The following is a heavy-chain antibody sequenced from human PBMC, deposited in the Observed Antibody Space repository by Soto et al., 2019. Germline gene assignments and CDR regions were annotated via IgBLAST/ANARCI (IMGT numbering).Heavy chain of an antibody. CDR1: VFTSHYYA. Sequence: PSLSCVASVFTSHYYAMRWVLQTPGKGLDWVSGIYWGSNKIDYADSVKGRFTISRDNAKNSLFLQMNSLSADDTALYYCVKDVSPGGAEVWGQGTTVTVSS. D-gene: IGHD3-10*01. V-gene: IGHV3-9*02. CDR3: VKDVSPGGAEV. J-gene: IGHJ6*02. CDR2: IYWGSNKI.